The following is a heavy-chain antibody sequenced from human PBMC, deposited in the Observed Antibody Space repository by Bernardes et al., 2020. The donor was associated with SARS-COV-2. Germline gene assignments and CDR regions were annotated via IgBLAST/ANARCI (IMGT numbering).Heavy chain of an antibody. CDR1: GFTFSNYL. V-gene: IGHV3-21*01. Sequence: GGSLRLSCAASGFTFSNYLFSWFRQAPGKGLEWVSSISGAGMYIYYGDSVRGRFTVSRDNAKNLLYLQMNSLGAEDTAVYYCARIDEETGRDYWGHGTLVTVSS. CDR3: ARIDEETGRDY. D-gene: IGHD1-26*01. J-gene: IGHJ4*01. CDR2: ISGAGMYI.